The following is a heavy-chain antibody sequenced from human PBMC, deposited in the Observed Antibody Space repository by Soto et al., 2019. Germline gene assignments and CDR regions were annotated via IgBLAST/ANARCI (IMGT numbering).Heavy chain of an antibody. CDR1: GLTFRDSA. Sequence: GASVKVSCKASGLTFRDSAVQWVRQRRGHRLEWIGWIVVGSGNTNYAQDFQGRVTISRDMTTNTVYMELSSVTAADTAKYYCARERTYQLSGDDTLDIWGLGTMVTVSS. J-gene: IGHJ3*02. CDR3: ARERTYQLSGDDTLDI. V-gene: IGHV1-58*01. CDR2: IVVGSGNT. D-gene: IGHD2-2*01.